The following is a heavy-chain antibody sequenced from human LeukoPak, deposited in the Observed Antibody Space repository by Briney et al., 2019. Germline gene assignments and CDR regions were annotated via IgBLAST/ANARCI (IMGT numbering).Heavy chain of an antibody. J-gene: IGHJ4*02. CDR1: GFTFSSYG. V-gene: IGHV3-30*18. CDR2: ISYDGSNK. D-gene: IGHD2-2*02. CDR3: AKGSWDIVVVPAAIVGPIFDY. Sequence: PGGSLRLSCAASGFTFSSYGMHWVRQAPGKGLEWVAVISYDGSNKYYADSVKGRFTISRDNSKNTLYLQMNSLRAEDTAVYYCAKGSWDIVVVPAAIVGPIFDYWGQGTLVTVSS.